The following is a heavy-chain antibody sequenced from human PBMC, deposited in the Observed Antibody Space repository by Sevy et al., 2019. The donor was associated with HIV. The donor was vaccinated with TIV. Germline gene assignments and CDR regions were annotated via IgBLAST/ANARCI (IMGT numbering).Heavy chain of an antibody. CDR2: ITNSGSSI. V-gene: IGHV3-48*03. CDR3: ARDLPPSATTVAHFDY. D-gene: IGHD4-17*01. Sequence: GGSLRLSCTASGFTFSSYEMNWVRQAPGKGLEWVSYITNSGSSIYYSDSVRGRFNVSRDNAKNSLYLQMKSLRAEDTAVYYCARDLPPSATTVAHFDYWGRGTLVTVSS. CDR1: GFTFSSYE. J-gene: IGHJ4*02.